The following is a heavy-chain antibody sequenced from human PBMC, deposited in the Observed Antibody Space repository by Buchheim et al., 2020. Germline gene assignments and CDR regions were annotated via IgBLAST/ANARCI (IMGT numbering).Heavy chain of an antibody. J-gene: IGHJ6*02. CDR1: GFNCKNYG. V-gene: IGHV3-30*18. CDR3: TKAYYYGSGDYYSRMGYFFGMDV. CDR2: ISYDGSKK. Sequence: QVQVVESGGGVVQPGGSPRLSCGASGFNCKNYGMHWVRQAPGKGLEWVAVISYDGSKKFYGDSVKGRFTMSRDNSKNMVYLQMSSLRAEDTAVYYCTKAYYYGSGDYYSRMGYFFGMDVWGPGTT. D-gene: IGHD3-10*01.